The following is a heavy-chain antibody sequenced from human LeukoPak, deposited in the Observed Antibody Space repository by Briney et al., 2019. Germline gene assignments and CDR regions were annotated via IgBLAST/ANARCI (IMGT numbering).Heavy chain of an antibody. CDR2: IIPIFATA. CDR1: GGTFISYA. V-gene: IGHV1-69*05. Sequence: GASVKVSCKASGGTFISYAISGVRQAPGQGREWMGRIIPIFATANYAQKFQRRVTITTDESTSTAYMELSSLRSEDTAVYYCASAYYYDSSGYYYGYWGQGTLVTVSS. J-gene: IGHJ4*02. D-gene: IGHD3-22*01. CDR3: ASAYYYDSSGYYYGY.